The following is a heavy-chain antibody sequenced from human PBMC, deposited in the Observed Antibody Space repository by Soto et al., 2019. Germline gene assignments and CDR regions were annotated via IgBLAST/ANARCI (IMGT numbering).Heavy chain of an antibody. D-gene: IGHD3-9*01. Sequence: QEQLVESGGDLVKPGGSLRLSCAASGFPFRDYYMSWVRQAPGKGLEWVSSIGSSSDYTNYADSVKGRLTISRDNAKNSLYLQMNSLRAEDTALYYCARRRPTGYYNYWGQGTLVTVSA. CDR3: ARRRPTGYYNY. CDR2: IGSSSDYT. CDR1: GFPFRDYY. V-gene: IGHV3-11*05. J-gene: IGHJ4*02.